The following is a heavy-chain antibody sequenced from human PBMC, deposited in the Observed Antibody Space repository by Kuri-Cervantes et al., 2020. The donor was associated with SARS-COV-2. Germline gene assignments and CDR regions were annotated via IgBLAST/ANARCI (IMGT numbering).Heavy chain of an antibody. CDR1: GDSVSSKISA. Sequence: SETLSLTCAISGDSVSSKISAWNWIRQSPSRGLERLGRTYYRSKWYDDYAVSVKSQISINPDTSKNQFSLHLNSVTPEDTAVYYCARGTNWPPDGWFDPWGQGTLVTVSS. CDR2: TYYRSKWYD. D-gene: IGHD7-27*01. J-gene: IGHJ5*02. V-gene: IGHV6-1*01. CDR3: ARGTNWPPDGWFDP.